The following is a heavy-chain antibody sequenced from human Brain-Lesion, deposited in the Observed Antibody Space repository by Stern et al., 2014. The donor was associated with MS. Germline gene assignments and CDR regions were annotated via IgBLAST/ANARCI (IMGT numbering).Heavy chain of an antibody. Sequence: VQLVESGPGLVKPSETLSLTCTVAGGSVSSTSYAWAWIRQPPGKGLEWIGTIYYSGNTYYSPSLKRRLTISLDTSKNQFSLPLRSVTAADTAVYYCAGEEDIRYCSGGSCTGNWFDPWGQGTLVTVSS. CDR1: GGSVSSTSYA. V-gene: IGHV4-39*01. J-gene: IGHJ5*02. D-gene: IGHD2-15*01. CDR3: AGEEDIRYCSGGSCTGNWFDP. CDR2: IYYSGNT.